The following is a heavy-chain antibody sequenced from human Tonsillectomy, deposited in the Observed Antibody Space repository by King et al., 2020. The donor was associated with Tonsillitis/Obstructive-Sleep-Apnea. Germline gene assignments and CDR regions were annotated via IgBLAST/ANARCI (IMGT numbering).Heavy chain of an antibody. Sequence: QLVQSGAEVKKPGASVKVSCKASVYTFTSYYMHWVRQAPGQGLEWMGMINPSGGSTSYAQKFQGRVTMTRGTSTSAVYMELSGLTSEDTAVYYCARTGPYSSSSRFDYWGQGTLVTVSS. CDR1: VYTFTSYY. CDR3: ARTGPYSSSSRFDY. CDR2: INPSGGST. V-gene: IGHV1-46*01. J-gene: IGHJ4*02. D-gene: IGHD6-6*01.